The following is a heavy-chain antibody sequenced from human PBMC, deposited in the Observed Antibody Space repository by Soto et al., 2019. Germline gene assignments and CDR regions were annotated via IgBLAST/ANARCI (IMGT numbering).Heavy chain of an antibody. CDR1: GFTFGDYS. CDR2: ISSSSSYI. V-gene: IGHV3-21*01. J-gene: IGHJ4*02. CDR3: ARAPYYYDSSGYYGY. Sequence: PGGSLRLSCKASGFTFGDYSMSWFRQAPGKGLEWVSSISSSSSYIYYADSVKGRFTISRDNAKNSLYLQMNSLRAEDTAVYYCARAPYYYDSSGYYGYWGQGTLVTVSS. D-gene: IGHD3-22*01.